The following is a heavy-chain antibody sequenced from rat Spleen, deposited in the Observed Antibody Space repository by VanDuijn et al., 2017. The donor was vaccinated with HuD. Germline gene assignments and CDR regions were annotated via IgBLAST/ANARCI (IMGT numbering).Heavy chain of an antibody. V-gene: IGHV5-7*01. Sequence: EVQLVESGGGLVQPGRSLKLSCAASGFTFSDYNMAWVRQAPKKGLEWVATISYDGSSTYYRDSVKGRFTISRDNAKSTLYLQMDSLRSEDTATYYCTTWDSGPFDYWGQGVMVTVSS. J-gene: IGHJ2*01. CDR3: TTWDSGPFDY. D-gene: IGHD1-1*01. CDR1: GFTFSDYN. CDR2: ISYDGSST.